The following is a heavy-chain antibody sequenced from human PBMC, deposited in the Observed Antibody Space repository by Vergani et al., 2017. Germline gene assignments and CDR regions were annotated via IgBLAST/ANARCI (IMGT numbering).Heavy chain of an antibody. CDR3: ARDTKNRRITIFGVPSYYYYGMDV. V-gene: IGHV3-7*03. D-gene: IGHD3-3*01. J-gene: IGHJ6*02. CDR2: IKQDGSEK. CDR1: GFTFSSYW. Sequence: EVQLVESGGGLVQPGGSLRLSCAASGFTFSSYWMSWVRQAPGKGLEWVANIKQDGSEKYYVDSVKGRFTISRDNAKNSLYLQMNRLRAEDTAVYYCARDTKNRRITIFGVPSYYYYGMDVWGQGTTVTVSS.